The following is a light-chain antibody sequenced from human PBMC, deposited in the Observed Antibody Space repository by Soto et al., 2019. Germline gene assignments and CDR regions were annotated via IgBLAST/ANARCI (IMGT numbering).Light chain of an antibody. Sequence: QAVVTQPPSVSGAPGQRGIISCTGSRSNIGAGYAVHWYRRLPGTAPKLLISGNNNRPSGVPDRFSGSKSGTSASLAIAGLQAEDESDYFCQSYDSRLSMWVFCGGTKLTVL. CDR2: GNN. J-gene: IGLJ3*02. V-gene: IGLV1-40*01. CDR1: RSNIGAGYA. CDR3: QSYDSRLSMWV.